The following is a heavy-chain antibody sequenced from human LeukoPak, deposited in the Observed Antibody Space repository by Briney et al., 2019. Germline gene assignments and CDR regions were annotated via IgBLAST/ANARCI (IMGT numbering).Heavy chain of an antibody. CDR3: AREYSSGWYGNDAFDI. D-gene: IGHD6-19*01. CDR1: GYTFTSYG. J-gene: IGHJ3*02. Sequence: ASVKVSCKASGYTFTSYGISWVRQAPGQGLEWMGWISAYNGNTNYAQKLQGRVTMTTDTSTSTAYMELRSLRSDDTAVYYCAREYSSGWYGNDAFDIWGQGTMVTVPS. V-gene: IGHV1-18*01. CDR2: ISAYNGNT.